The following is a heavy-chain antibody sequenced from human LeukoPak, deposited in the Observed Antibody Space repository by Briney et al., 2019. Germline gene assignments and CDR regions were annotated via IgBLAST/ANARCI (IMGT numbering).Heavy chain of an antibody. CDR2: IYHSGST. CDR1: GYSISSGYY. V-gene: IGHV4-38-2*02. CDR3: ARELQYYDYVWGSSKDAFDI. J-gene: IGHJ3*02. D-gene: IGHD3-16*01. Sequence: SETLSLTCTVSGYSISSGYYWGWIRQPPGKGLEWIGSIYHSGSTYYNPSLKSRVTISVDASKNQFSLKLSSVTAADTAVYYCARELQYYDYVWGSSKDAFDIWGQGTMVTVSS.